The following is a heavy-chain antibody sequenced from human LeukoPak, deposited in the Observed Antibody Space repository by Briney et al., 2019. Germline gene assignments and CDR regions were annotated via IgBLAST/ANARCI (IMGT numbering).Heavy chain of an antibody. CDR1: GFPFSSYA. V-gene: IGHV3-23*01. CDR2: ISGSGGST. Sequence: GGSLRLSCAPSGFPFSSYAMSWVRQAPGKGLEWVSTISGSGGSTYYADSVNGRFTISRDNSKNTLYLQMNSPRAEDTAVYYCAKDWGYSSSWTKDYFDYWGQGTLVTVSS. D-gene: IGHD6-13*01. CDR3: AKDWGYSSSWTKDYFDY. J-gene: IGHJ4*02.